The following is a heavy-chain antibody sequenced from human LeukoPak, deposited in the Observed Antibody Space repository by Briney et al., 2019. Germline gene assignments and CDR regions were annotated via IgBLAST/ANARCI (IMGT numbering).Heavy chain of an antibody. J-gene: IGHJ3*02. Sequence: ASVKVSCKVSGYTLTELSMHWVRQAPGKGLEWLGGFDPEDGETIYAQKFHGRVTMTEDTSTDTAYMELSSLRSEDTAVYYCASPLEFDGFEIWGQGTMVTVSS. D-gene: IGHD1-1*01. CDR1: GYTLTELS. CDR2: FDPEDGET. V-gene: IGHV1-24*01. CDR3: ASPLEFDGFEI.